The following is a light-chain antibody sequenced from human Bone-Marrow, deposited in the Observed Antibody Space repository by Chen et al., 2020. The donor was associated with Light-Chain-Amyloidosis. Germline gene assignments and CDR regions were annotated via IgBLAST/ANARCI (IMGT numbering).Light chain of an antibody. CDR2: WTS. Sequence: DIVMTQSPDSLAVSLGERATINCKSSQNVLYSSNNKNYLAWYQQRPGQPPKLLIYWTSTRECGVPDRFRGSGSGTDFTLTISSLQAEDVAVYYCQQYYSSPWTFGQGTRVEIK. J-gene: IGKJ1*01. CDR1: QNVLYSSNNKNY. CDR3: QQYYSSPWT. V-gene: IGKV4-1*01.